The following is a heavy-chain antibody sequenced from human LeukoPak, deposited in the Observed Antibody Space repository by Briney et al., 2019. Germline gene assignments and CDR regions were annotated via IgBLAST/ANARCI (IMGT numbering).Heavy chain of an antibody. V-gene: IGHV4-30-2*01. CDR3: ATMTTVTQFDY. CDR2: IYHSGST. CDR1: GGSISSGGYS. J-gene: IGHJ4*02. Sequence: SETLSLTCAVSGGSISSGGYSWSWIRQPPGRGLEWIGYIYHSGSTYYNPSLKSRVTISVDRSKNQFSLKLSSVTAADTAVYYCATMTTVTQFDYWGQGTLVTVSS. D-gene: IGHD4-17*01.